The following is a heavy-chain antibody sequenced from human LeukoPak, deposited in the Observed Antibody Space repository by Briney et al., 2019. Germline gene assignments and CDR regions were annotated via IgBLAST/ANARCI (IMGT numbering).Heavy chain of an antibody. CDR2: IYYSGST. J-gene: IGHJ4*02. CDR3: ASLGLASYFAS. CDR1: GGSISSSSYY. V-gene: IGHV4-39*01. Sequence: SETLSLTCTVSGGSISSSSYYWGWIRQPPGKGLEWIGSIYYSGSTYYNPSLKSRVTISVDTSKNQFSLKLSSVTAADTSVYSWASLGLASYFASGGEGTLSTASS. D-gene: IGHD3-9*01.